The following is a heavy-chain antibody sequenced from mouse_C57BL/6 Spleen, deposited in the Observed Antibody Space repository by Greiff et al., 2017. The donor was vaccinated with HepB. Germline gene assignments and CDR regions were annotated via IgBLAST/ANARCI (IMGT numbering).Heavy chain of an antibody. CDR2: ISGGGGNT. CDR3: ARQNYGSSLDV. CDR1: GFTFSSYT. Sequence: EVHLVESGGGLVKPGGSLKLSCAASGFTFSSYTMSWVRQTPEKRLEWVATISGGGGNTYYPDSVKGRFTISRDNAKNTVYLQLSSLRSEDTALYYCARQNYGSSLDVWGTGTTVTVSS. J-gene: IGHJ1*03. D-gene: IGHD1-1*01. V-gene: IGHV5-9*01.